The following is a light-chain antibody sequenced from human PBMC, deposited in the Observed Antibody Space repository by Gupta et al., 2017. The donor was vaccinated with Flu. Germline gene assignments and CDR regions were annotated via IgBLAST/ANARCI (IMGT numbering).Light chain of an antibody. J-gene: IGLJ2*01. CDR1: SGSIASNY. CDR2: ENN. V-gene: IGLV6-57*03. Sequence: LTQPHAVSESPGRTVTISCTRTSGSIASNYVQWYQQRPGGAPTTGIYENNQRPSGVPDRFSGSVDSSSDSASLTISGLKTEDEADYYCQSYDSSNHAVFGGGTKLTVL. CDR3: QSYDSSNHAV.